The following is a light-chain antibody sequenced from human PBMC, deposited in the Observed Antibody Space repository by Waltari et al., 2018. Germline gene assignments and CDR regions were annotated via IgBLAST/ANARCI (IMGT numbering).Light chain of an antibody. CDR2: GQN. V-gene: IGLV3-19*01. J-gene: IGLJ2*01. Sequence: SSELTQDPAVSVALGQTVRITCQGDSLRSYYASWYQQKPGQAPVLVIYGQNNRPSRTPDRFSGSSSGNTASLTITGAQAEDEADYYCNSRDSSGNHLNVVFGGGTKLTVL. CDR3: NSRDSSGNHLNVV. CDR1: SLRSYY.